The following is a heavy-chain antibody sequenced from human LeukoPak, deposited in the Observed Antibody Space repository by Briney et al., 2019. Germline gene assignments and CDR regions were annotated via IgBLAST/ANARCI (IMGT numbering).Heavy chain of an antibody. Sequence: ASVKVSCKASGYKFTGYYMHWVRQAPGQGLEWMGWINPNSGDSPHAQKFQGRVTMTRDTSISTAYMELSRLRSDDTAVYYCAREIGGILVFDYWGQGTLVTVSS. CDR3: AREIGGILVFDY. CDR1: GYKFTGYY. CDR2: INPNSGDS. D-gene: IGHD5-18*01. J-gene: IGHJ4*02. V-gene: IGHV1-2*02.